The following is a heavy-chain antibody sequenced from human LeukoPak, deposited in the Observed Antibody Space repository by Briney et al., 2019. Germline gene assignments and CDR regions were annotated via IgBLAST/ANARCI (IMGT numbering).Heavy chain of an antibody. D-gene: IGHD3-10*01. CDR1: GFSFSTYA. V-gene: IGHV3-23*01. CDR2: ISGGGGST. Sequence: GALRLSCTASGFSFSTYAMNWVRQAPGKGLEWVSTISGGGGSTFYADSVKGRFTISRDNAKNSLYLQMNSLRAEDTAVYYCAREGYGSGSYFYYYYYMDVWGKGTTVTVSS. CDR3: AREGYGSGSYFYYYYYMDV. J-gene: IGHJ6*03.